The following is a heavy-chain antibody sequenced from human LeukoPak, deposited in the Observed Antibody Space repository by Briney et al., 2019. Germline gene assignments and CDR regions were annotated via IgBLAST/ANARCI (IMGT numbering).Heavy chain of an antibody. CDR2: INPNSGGT. D-gene: IGHD6-13*01. Sequence: ASVKVSCKASGYTFTGYYMHWVRQAPGQGLEWMGWINPNSGGTNYAQKFQGRVTMNRDTSISTAYMVLSRLRSGDTAVYYCARAGRASSSWYRAGWFDPWGQGSLVTVSS. CDR1: GYTFTGYY. J-gene: IGHJ5*02. CDR3: ARAGRASSSWYRAGWFDP. V-gene: IGHV1-2*02.